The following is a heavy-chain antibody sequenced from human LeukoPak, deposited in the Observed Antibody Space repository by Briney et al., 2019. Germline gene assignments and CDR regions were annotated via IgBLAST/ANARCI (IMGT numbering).Heavy chain of an antibody. Sequence: SVKVSCKASGGTFSSYTISWVRQAPGQGHEWMGRIIPILGIANYAQKFQGRVTITADKSTSTAYMELSSLRSEDTAVYYCARGGHEELYYYDSSGYYERPFDYWGQGTLVTVSS. V-gene: IGHV1-69*02. D-gene: IGHD3-22*01. CDR1: GGTFSSYT. J-gene: IGHJ4*02. CDR2: IIPILGIA. CDR3: ARGGHEELYYYDSSGYYERPFDY.